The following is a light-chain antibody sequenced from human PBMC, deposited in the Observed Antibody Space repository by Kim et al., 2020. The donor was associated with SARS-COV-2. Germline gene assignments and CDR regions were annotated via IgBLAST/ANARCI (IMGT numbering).Light chain of an antibody. V-gene: IGKV3-11*01. CDR1: QSVSTY. CDR3: QQRSSWPLT. J-gene: IGKJ4*01. CDR2: DAS. Sequence: LSPGERAPLSCRASQSVSTYLAWYQQRSGQAPRVLIYDASNRATGIPARFSGSGSGTDFTLTISSLQPEDFAVYYCQQRSSWPLTFGGGTKVEIK.